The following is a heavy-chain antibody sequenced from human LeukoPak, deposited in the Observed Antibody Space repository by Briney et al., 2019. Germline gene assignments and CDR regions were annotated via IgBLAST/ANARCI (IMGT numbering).Heavy chain of an antibody. D-gene: IGHD3-10*01. Sequence: GGSLRLSCAASGLTFSNAWMSWVRQAPGKGLEWVGRIKSKTDGGTTDYAAPVKGRFTISKDNSKNTLYLQMNSLRAEDTAVYYCAKVLDVLLWFGELFTPWDYWGQGTLVTVSS. V-gene: IGHV3-15*01. CDR3: AKVLDVLLWFGELFTPWDY. J-gene: IGHJ4*02. CDR1: GLTFSNAW. CDR2: IKSKTDGGTT.